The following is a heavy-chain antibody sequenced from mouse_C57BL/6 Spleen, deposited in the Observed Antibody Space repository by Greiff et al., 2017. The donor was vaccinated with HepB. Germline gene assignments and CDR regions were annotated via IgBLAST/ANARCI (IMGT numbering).Heavy chain of an antibody. J-gene: IGHJ4*01. CDR2: IYPRSGNT. V-gene: IGHV1-81*01. D-gene: IGHD1-1*01. CDR3: EREATVVAEYYDMDY. CDR1: GYTFTSYG. Sequence: QVQLQQSGAELARPGASVKLSCKASGYTFTSYGISWVKQRTGQGLEWIGEIYPRSGNTYYNEKFKGKATLTADKSSSTAYMELRSLTSEDAAVYVCEREATVVAEYYDMDYWGQGTSVTVSS.